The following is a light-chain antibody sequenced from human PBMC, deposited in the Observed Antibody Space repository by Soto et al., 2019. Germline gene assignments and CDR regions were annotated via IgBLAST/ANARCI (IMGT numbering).Light chain of an antibody. CDR2: GAS. CDR1: QSVSSN. Sequence: EIVMTQSPATLSVSPGERATLSCRASQSVSSNLAWYQQEPGQAPRLLTYGASTRATGIPASFSGSGSGTEFTLTISSLQSEHFAVYYCQQYNNWPRTFGQGTKVDIK. CDR3: QQYNNWPRT. J-gene: IGKJ1*01. V-gene: IGKV3-15*01.